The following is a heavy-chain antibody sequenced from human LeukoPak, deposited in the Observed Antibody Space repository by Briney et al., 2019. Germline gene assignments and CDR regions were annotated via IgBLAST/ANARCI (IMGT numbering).Heavy chain of an antibody. V-gene: IGHV1-69*04. CDR3: ARDQGMATISEFDY. J-gene: IGHJ4*02. CDR1: GGTFSSYT. D-gene: IGHD5-24*01. Sequence: SVKVSCKASGGTFSSYTISWVRQAPGQGLEWMGRIIPILGIANYAQKFQGRVTITAGKSTSTAYMELSSLRSEDTAVYYCARDQGMATISEFDYWGQGTLVTVSS. CDR2: IIPILGIA.